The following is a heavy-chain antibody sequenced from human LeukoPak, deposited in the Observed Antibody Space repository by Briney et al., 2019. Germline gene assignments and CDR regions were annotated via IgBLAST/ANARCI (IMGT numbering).Heavy chain of an antibody. CDR2: IWYDGSNK. CDR1: GFNFNHAT. D-gene: IGHD1-26*01. CDR3: AREIVGATMDY. Sequence: PGGSLRLSCAASGFNFNHATMTWVRQAPGKGLEWVAVIWYDGSNKYYADSVKGRFTISRDNSKNTLYLQMNSLRAEDTAVYYCAREIVGATMDYWGQGTLVTVSS. J-gene: IGHJ4*02. V-gene: IGHV3-33*08.